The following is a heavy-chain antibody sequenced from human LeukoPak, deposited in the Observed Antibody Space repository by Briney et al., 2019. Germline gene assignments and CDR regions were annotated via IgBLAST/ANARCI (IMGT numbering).Heavy chain of an antibody. Sequence: PSETLSLTCTVSGGSISSGSYYWSWIRQPAGKGLEWIGLIYTSGTTKTNPSLESRVTISLDTSKNQFSLKLGSVTAADTAVYYCAREFESWGQGTLVTVSS. V-gene: IGHV4-61*02. CDR2: IYTSGTT. J-gene: IGHJ5*01. CDR3: AREFES. CDR1: GGSISSGSYY.